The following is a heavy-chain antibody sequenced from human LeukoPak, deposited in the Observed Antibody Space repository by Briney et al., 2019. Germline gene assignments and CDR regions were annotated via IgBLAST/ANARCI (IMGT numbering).Heavy chain of an antibody. V-gene: IGHV3-7*01. Sequence: RSGGSLRLSCAASGFSLSNYWMSWVRQAPGKGLEWVANINQDGSDKYYVDSVMGRFTISKDNAKNSVYRQMNSLRPEDTAIYYCAWYGVTHGLDVWGQGTTVTVSS. CDR1: GFSLSNYW. CDR3: AWYGVTHGLDV. J-gene: IGHJ6*02. CDR2: INQDGSDK. D-gene: IGHD3-10*01.